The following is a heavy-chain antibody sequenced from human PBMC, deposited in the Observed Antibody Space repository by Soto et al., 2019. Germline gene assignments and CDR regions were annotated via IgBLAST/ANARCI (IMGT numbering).Heavy chain of an antibody. D-gene: IGHD3-22*01. CDR2: ISYDGSNK. J-gene: IGHJ3*02. V-gene: IGHV3-30*18. CDR3: AKISSTSPTTYYYDSSGYNAFDI. CDR1: GFTFSSYG. Sequence: LRLSCAASGFTFSSYGMHWVRQAPGKGLEWVAVISYDGSNKYYADSVKGRFTISRDNSKNTLYLQMNSLRAEDTAVYYCAKISSTSPTTYYYDSSGYNAFDIWGQGTMVTVSS.